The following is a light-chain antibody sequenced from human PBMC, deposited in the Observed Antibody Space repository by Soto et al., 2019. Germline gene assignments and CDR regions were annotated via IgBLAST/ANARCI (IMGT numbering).Light chain of an antibody. CDR3: QKYNGAPRA. J-gene: IGKJ1*01. CDR2: SAS. V-gene: IGKV1-27*01. CDR1: QGISND. Sequence: DIQMTQSPSSLSAPVGDRVTITCRASQGISNDLASYQQKPGKVPKLLIYSASTLQSGVPSRFSGSGSGTDFTLTISRLRPEYVATYYCQKYNGAPRAFGQGTKVEIK.